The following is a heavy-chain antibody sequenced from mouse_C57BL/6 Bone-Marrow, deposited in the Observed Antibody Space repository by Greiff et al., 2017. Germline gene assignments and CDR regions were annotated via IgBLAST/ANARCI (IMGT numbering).Heavy chain of an antibody. V-gene: IGHV3-6*01. CDR2: ISYDGSN. CDR1: GYSITSGYY. J-gene: IGHJ2*01. Sequence: EVQLQQSGPGLVKPSQSLSLTCSVTGYSITSGYYWNWIRQFPGNKLEWMGYISYDGSNNYNPSLKNRISITRDTSKNQFFLKLNSVTTEDTATYYCARDMCWDFDYWGQGTTLTVSS. CDR3: ARDMCWDFDY. D-gene: IGHD4-1*01.